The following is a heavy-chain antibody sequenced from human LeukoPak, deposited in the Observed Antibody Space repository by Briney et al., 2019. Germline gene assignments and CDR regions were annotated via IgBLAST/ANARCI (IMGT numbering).Heavy chain of an antibody. CDR2: IYSGGST. D-gene: IGHD6-13*01. J-gene: IGHJ4*02. CDR3: ARDWDYSSSWYSKD. V-gene: IGHV3-53*01. Sequence: PGRSLRLSCAASGFTVSSNYMSWVRQAPGKGLEWVSVIYSGGSTYYADSVKGRFTISRDNSKNTLYLQMNSLRAEDTAVYYCARDWDYSSSWYSKDWGQGTLVTVSS. CDR1: GFTVSSNY.